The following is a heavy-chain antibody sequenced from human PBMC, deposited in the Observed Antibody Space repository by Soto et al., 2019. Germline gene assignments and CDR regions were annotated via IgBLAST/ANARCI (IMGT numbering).Heavy chain of an antibody. CDR1: GYTFSTYG. Sequence: ASVKVSCKASGYTFSTYGISWVRQAPGQGLEWMGWISVYNGNTGYAQKFQGRVTMTRNTSISTAYMELSSLRSEDTAVYYCARPSTYYDFWSGPRFAFDTWGQGTMVTVSS. V-gene: IGHV1-8*02. D-gene: IGHD3-3*01. J-gene: IGHJ3*02. CDR2: ISVYNGNT. CDR3: ARPSTYYDFWSGPRFAFDT.